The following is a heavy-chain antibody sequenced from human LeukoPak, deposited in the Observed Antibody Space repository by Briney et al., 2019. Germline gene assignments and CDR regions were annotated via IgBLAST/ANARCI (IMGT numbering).Heavy chain of an antibody. J-gene: IGHJ4*02. D-gene: IGHD6-13*01. V-gene: IGHV4-4*02. CDR3: VKMATSSTYFDY. CDR2: MYHSGST. CDR1: GGSISSSNW. Sequence: SETLSLTCAVSGGSISSSNWWSLVRQPPGKGLEWIGEMYHSGSTNYNPSLKSRVTIFVDKSKNQFSLKVTSVTAADTAVYYCVKMATSSTYFDYWGQGTLVTVSS.